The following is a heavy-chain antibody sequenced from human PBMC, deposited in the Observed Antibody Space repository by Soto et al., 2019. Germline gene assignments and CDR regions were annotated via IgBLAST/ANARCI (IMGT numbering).Heavy chain of an antibody. CDR2: IWYDGSNK. CDR3: ARDFPAGTYLEMPTSAGAMDY. V-gene: IGHV3-33*01. J-gene: IGHJ4*02. CDR1: GFTFSSYG. D-gene: IGHD1-1*01. Sequence: QVQLVESGGGVVQPGRSLRLSCAASGFTFSSYGMHWVRQAPGKGLEWVAVIWYDGSNKYYADSVKGRFTISRDNSKNTLYLQINSLRAEDTAVYYCARDFPAGTYLEMPTSAGAMDYWGQGTLVTVSS.